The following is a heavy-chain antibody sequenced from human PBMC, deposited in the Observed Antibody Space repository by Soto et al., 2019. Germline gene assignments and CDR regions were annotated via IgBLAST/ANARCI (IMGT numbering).Heavy chain of an antibody. D-gene: IGHD1-26*01. CDR1: GFTFSSYA. V-gene: IGHV3-23*01. CDR3: AKGIKWELPFDY. CDR2: ISDSGRST. Sequence: PGGSLRLSCAASGFTFSSYALSWVRQAPGKGLEWVSAISDSGRSTYYAGSMKGRFTISRDKSKNTLYLQMNSLRAEDTAVYYCAKGIKWELPFDYWGQGTLVTVSS. J-gene: IGHJ4*02.